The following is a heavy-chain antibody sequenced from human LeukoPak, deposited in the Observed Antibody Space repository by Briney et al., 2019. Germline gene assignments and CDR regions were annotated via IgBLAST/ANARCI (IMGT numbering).Heavy chain of an antibody. Sequence: GGSLRLSCAASGLTVSSKYMSWVRQAPGKGLEWVSVMYNNGNTHYADSVKGRFTISRDNAMNTLYLQMNSLRPEDTAVYYCARVGGDRVAYWGQRALVTVSS. CDR3: ARVGGDRVAY. CDR1: GLTVSSKY. CDR2: MYNNGNT. J-gene: IGHJ4*02. V-gene: IGHV3-53*01. D-gene: IGHD4-17*01.